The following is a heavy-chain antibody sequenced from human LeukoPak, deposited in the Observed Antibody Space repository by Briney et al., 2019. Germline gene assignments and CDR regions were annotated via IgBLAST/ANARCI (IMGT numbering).Heavy chain of an antibody. CDR1: GFTYSCYA. D-gene: IGHD2-21*02. V-gene: IGHV3-30*04. Sequence: GRSLRLSCAASGFTYSCYAMHWVRQAPGKGLEWVAVISYDGSNKYYADSVKGRFTISRDNSKNTLYLQMNSLRAEDTAVYYCGRDRDGHYFDYWGQGTLVTVSS. CDR2: ISYDGSNK. J-gene: IGHJ4*02. CDR3: GRDRDGHYFDY.